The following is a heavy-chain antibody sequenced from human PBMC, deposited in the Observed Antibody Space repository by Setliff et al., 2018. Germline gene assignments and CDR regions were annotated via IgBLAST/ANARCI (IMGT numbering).Heavy chain of an antibody. CDR2: IFYGGST. V-gene: IGHV4-39*07. CDR3: ARTDDYYNFYAY. CDR1: GGSISSGGYY. D-gene: IGHD3-3*01. Sequence: SETLSLTCTVSGGSISSGGYYWSWIRQHPGRGLELIGSIFYGGSTYYNPSLKSRVTISIDASKNQFSLKLDSVTAADTAVYYCARTDDYYNFYAYWGQGTLVTVSS. J-gene: IGHJ4*02.